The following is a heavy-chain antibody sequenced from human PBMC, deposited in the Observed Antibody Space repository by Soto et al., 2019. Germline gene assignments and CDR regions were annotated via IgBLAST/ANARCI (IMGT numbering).Heavy chain of an antibody. V-gene: IGHV1-46*01. CDR2: INPRGGTT. D-gene: IGHD2-15*01. CDR1: GYILTSYY. CDR3: ARDPQRYCSGGRCYYLDY. Sequence: ASVKVSCKASGYILTSYYMHWVRQAPGQGLEWMGIINPRGGTTTYAEKFQGRVTMTGDTSSSTVYLEVISLKSEDMAVYYCARDPQRYCSGGRCYYLDYWGQGTLVTVSS. J-gene: IGHJ4*02.